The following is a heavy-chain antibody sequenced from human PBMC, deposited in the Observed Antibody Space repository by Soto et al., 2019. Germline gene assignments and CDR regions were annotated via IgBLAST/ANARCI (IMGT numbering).Heavy chain of an antibody. Sequence: GGSLRLSCAASGFTVSSNYMSWVRQAPGKGLEWVSVIYSGGSTYYADSVKGRFTISRDNSKNTLYLQMNSLRAEDTAVYYCARVTMVRGVIYYFDYWGQGTLVTVSS. V-gene: IGHV3-66*01. J-gene: IGHJ4*02. D-gene: IGHD3-10*01. CDR2: IYSGGST. CDR1: GFTVSSNY. CDR3: ARVTMVRGVIYYFDY.